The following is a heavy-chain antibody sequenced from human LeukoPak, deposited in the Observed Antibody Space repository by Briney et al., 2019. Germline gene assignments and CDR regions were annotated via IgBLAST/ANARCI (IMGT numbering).Heavy chain of an antibody. CDR1: GGSISSSNW. V-gene: IGHV4-4*02. D-gene: IGHD3-10*01. CDR2: IYHSGST. CDR3: ARALYYGSGAGYYYGMDV. Sequence: SGTLSLTCAVSGGSISSSNWWSWVRQPPGKGLEWIGEIYHSGSTNYNPSLKSRVTISVDKSKNQFSLKLSSVTAADTAVYYCARALYYGSGAGYYYGMDVWGQGTTVTVSS. J-gene: IGHJ6*02.